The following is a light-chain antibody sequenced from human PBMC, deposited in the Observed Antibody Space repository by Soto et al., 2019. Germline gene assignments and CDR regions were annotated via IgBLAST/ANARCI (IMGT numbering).Light chain of an antibody. CDR2: GAS. J-gene: IGKJ1*01. CDR1: QSVSSSY. V-gene: IGKV3-20*01. CDR3: QQIRT. Sequence: IVLPQSPGTLSLSPGERATLSCRASQSVSSSYLAWYQQKPGQAPRLLIYGASSRATGIPDRFSGSGSGTDFTLTISRLEPEDFAVYYCQQIRTFGQGAKADIK.